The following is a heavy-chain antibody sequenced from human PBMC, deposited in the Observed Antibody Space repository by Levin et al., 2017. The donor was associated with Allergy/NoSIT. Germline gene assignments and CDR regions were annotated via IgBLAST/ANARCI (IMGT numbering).Heavy chain of an antibody. J-gene: IGHJ5*02. Sequence: GGSLRLSCKGSGYSFTSYWIGWVRQMPGKGLEWMGIIYPGDSATRYSPSFQGQVTISAAKSISTAYLQWSSLKASDTAMYYCARGGGTTADKWWFDPWGQGTLVTVSS. CDR2: IYPGDSAT. CDR3: ARGGGTTADKWWFDP. V-gene: IGHV5-51*01. D-gene: IGHD4-11*01. CDR1: GYSFTSYW.